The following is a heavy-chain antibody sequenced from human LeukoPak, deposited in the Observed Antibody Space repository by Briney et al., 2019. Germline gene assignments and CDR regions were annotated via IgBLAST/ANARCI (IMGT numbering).Heavy chain of an antibody. D-gene: IGHD1-26*01. CDR3: ARLLSGY. Sequence: PSETLSLTCAVYGGSFSGYYWNWIRQPPGKGLEWIGEINHSGSTNYNPSLKSRVTISVDTSKNQFSLELSSVTAADTAVYYCARLLSGYWGQGTLVTVSS. CDR1: GGSFSGYY. J-gene: IGHJ4*02. V-gene: IGHV4-34*01. CDR2: INHSGST.